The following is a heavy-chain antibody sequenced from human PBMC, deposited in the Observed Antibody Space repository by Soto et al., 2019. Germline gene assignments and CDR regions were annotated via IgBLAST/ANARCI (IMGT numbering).Heavy chain of an antibody. CDR1: GFTFSSYG. V-gene: IGHV3-33*01. CDR2: IWYDGSNK. D-gene: IGHD6-19*01. CDR3: ASVMQIAVAGMRFVYFDL. Sequence: QVQLEESGGGVVQPGRSLRLSCAASGFTFSSYGMHWVRQAPGKGLEWVAVIWYDGSNKYYADYVKGRITISRDNYKKRLYLQMNGLGDEDTEVYGCASVMQIAVAGMRFVYFDLWGRGTLVTVSS. J-gene: IGHJ2*01.